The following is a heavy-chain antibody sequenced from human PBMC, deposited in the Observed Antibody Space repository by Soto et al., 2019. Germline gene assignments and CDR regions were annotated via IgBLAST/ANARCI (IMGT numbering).Heavy chain of an antibody. V-gene: IGHV3-23*01. CDR1: GFTFTNYA. D-gene: IGHD3-10*01. CDR3: AKDSARAAPQFDY. Sequence: EVQLLESGGGLVQPGGSLRLSCAASGFTFTNYALGWVRQAPGRGLEWISTISGSGGSTYNADSVKGRFTISRDNSKNTLYLQMDSLRAEDTAVYYCAKDSARAAPQFDYWGQGTLVTVSS. CDR2: ISGSGGST. J-gene: IGHJ4*02.